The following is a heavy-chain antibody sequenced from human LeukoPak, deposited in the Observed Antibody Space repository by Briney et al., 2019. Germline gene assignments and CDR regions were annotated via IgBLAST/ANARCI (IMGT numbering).Heavy chain of an antibody. J-gene: IGHJ4*02. Sequence: GGSLRLSCAASGFTFSDYYMSWIRQAPGKGLEWVSYISSSGSTIYYADSVKGRFTISRDNAKNSLYLQMNSLRAEDTAVYYCARDFLDYDSSGYYSPPPDYWGQGTLVTVSS. D-gene: IGHD3-22*01. CDR2: ISSSGSTI. V-gene: IGHV3-11*04. CDR3: ARDFLDYDSSGYYSPPPDY. CDR1: GFTFSDYY.